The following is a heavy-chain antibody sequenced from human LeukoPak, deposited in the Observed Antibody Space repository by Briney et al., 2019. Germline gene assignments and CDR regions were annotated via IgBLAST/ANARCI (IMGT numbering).Heavy chain of an antibody. D-gene: IGHD4-23*01. CDR3: ARHPDYGGNFDY. CDR2: IYYSGST. J-gene: IGHJ4*02. Sequence: PSETLSLTCTVSGGSISSYYWSWIRQPPGKGLEWIGYIYYSGSTNYNPSLKSRVTISLDTSKNQFSLKLTSVTAADTAVYYCARHPDYGGNFDYWGQGTLVTVSS. V-gene: IGHV4-59*08. CDR1: GGSISSYY.